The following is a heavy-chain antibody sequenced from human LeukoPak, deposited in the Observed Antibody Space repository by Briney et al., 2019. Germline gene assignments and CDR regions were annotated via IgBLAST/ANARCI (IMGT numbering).Heavy chain of an antibody. V-gene: IGHV3-21*04. CDR2: ISSRSGYI. D-gene: IGHD6-19*01. J-gene: IGHJ6*03. Sequence: GGSLRLSCAASGFTFSSYSMTWVRQAPGKGLEWVSSISSRSGYIYYADSVKGRFTISRDNAKNSLYLQMNSLRAEDTALYYCARVRGVAGIVIYYYYYMDVWGKGTTVTVSS. CDR1: GFTFSSYS. CDR3: ARVRGVAGIVIYYYYYMDV.